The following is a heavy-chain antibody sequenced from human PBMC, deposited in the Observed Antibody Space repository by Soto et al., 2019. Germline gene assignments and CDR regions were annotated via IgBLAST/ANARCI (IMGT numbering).Heavy chain of an antibody. CDR3: AKKRDDYVWGTPNDY. D-gene: IGHD3-16*01. Sequence: GGPLRLSWAAAGFTLSSHAMSWVSPTQGKGLEWVSAISGSGGSTYYVDSVKGRFTISRDNSKNTLYLQMNSLRAEDTAVYYCAKKRDDYVWGTPNDYWGQGTLVTVSS. CDR1: GFTLSSHA. CDR2: ISGSGGST. V-gene: IGHV3-23*01. J-gene: IGHJ4*02.